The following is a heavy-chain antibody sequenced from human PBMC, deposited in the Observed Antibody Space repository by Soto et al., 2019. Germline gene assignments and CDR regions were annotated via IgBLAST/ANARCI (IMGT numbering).Heavy chain of an antibody. D-gene: IGHD4-17*01. CDR1: GFTFSSYW. CDR2: IKSDGSDT. CDR3: VRVAYGDLGG. V-gene: IGHV3-74*01. Sequence: EVQLVESGGGLVQPGGSLKLSFEASGFTFSSYWRHWVRQAPGKGLVWVSRIKSDGSDTSYADSVKGRFTISRDNAKNTLYLQMSSLRAEDTAVYYCVRVAYGDLGGWGQGTLVTVSS. J-gene: IGHJ4*02.